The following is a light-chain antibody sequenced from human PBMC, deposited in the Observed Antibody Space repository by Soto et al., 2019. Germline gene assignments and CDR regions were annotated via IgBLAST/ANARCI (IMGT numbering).Light chain of an antibody. CDR3: HQHGGSPET. V-gene: IGKV3-20*01. CDR2: GAS. J-gene: IGKJ1*01. Sequence: EFVFTQSPGTLSLSPGERATLSCRASRSVNNNYLAWYQQKPGQAPRLLIFGASSRATGIPDRFIGSGSGTEFILTISRLEPDDFAIYHCHQHGGSPETFGQGTKVDI. CDR1: RSVNNNY.